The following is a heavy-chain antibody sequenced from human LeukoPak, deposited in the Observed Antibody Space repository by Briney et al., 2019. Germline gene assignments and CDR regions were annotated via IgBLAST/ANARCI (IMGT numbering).Heavy chain of an antibody. CDR3: ARSSIIAAAGPYYFDY. J-gene: IGHJ4*02. D-gene: IGHD6-13*01. V-gene: IGHV1-69*06. Sequence: SVKVSCKASGGTFSSYAISWVRQAPGQGLEWMGGIIPIFGTANYAQKFQGRVTITADKSASTAYMELSSLRSEDTAVYYCARSSIIAAAGPYYFDYWGQGTLVTVSS. CDR1: GGTFSSYA. CDR2: IIPIFGTA.